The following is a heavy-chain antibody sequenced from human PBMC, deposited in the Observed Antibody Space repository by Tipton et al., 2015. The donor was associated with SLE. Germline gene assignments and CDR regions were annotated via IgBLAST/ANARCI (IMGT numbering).Heavy chain of an antibody. CDR1: GFTFSSYA. V-gene: IGHV3-30-3*01. Sequence: SLRLSCAASGFTFSSYAMHWVRQAPGKGLEWVAVISYDGSNKYYADSVKGRFTISRDNSKNTLYLQMNSLRAEDTAVYYCAKDRAHSVQNFFDYWGQGTLVTVSS. D-gene: IGHD3-10*02. J-gene: IGHJ4*02. CDR3: AKDRAHSVQNFFDY. CDR2: ISYDGSNK.